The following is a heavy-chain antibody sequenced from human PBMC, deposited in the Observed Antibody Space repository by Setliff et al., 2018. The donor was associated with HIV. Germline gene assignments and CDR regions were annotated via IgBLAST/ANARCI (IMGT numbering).Heavy chain of an antibody. CDR3: AKDRDIILAGILDY. Sequence: GGSLRFSCAASGFTFSNYAMNWVRQAPGKGLEWVSAISGSGGSTYYADSVKGRFTISRDNSKKTLYLQMNSLRAEDTAVYYCAKDRDIILAGILDYWGQGTLVTVSS. CDR1: GFTFSNYA. CDR2: ISGSGGST. J-gene: IGHJ4*02. D-gene: IGHD2-8*02. V-gene: IGHV3-23*01.